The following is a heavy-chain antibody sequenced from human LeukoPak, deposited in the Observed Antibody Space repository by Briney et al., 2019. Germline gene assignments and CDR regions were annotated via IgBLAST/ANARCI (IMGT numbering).Heavy chain of an antibody. CDR2: ISAYNYNT. J-gene: IGHJ4*02. CDR3: ARVEEQLVSQY. V-gene: IGHV1-18*01. Sequence: ASVKVSCKASGYTFTSYGISWVRQAPGQGLEWMGWISAYNYNTNYAQKLQGRVTMTTETSTSTAYMELRSLRSDDTAVYYCARVEEQLVSQYWGQGTLVTVSS. CDR1: GYTFTSYG. D-gene: IGHD6-6*01.